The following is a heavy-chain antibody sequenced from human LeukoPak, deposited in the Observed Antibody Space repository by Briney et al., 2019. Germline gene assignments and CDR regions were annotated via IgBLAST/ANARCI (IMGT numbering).Heavy chain of an antibody. CDR1: GYSFTSYW. D-gene: IGHD2-21*02. CDR2: IYPGDSDT. CDR3: ARLEERHIVVVTASPGTLGY. V-gene: IGHV5-51*01. Sequence: GESLKISCKGSGYSFTSYWIGWVRQMPGKGLEWMGIIYPGDSDTRYSPSFQGQVTISADKSISTAYLQWSSLKASDTAMYYCARLEERHIVVVTASPGTLGYWGQGTLVTVSS. J-gene: IGHJ4*02.